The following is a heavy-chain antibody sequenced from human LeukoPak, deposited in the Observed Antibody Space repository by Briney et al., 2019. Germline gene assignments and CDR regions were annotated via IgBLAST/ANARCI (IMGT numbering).Heavy chain of an antibody. Sequence: GGSLRLSCAASGFTFSNAWMSWVRQAPGKGLEWVGRIKSKTDGGTTDYAAPVKGRLTISRGDSKNTLYLQMNSLKTEDTAVYYCTTDRYYYDSSGYYYMPNFDYWGQGTLVTVSS. V-gene: IGHV3-15*01. CDR2: IKSKTDGGTT. J-gene: IGHJ4*02. CDR3: TTDRYYYDSSGYYYMPNFDY. CDR1: GFTFSNAW. D-gene: IGHD3-22*01.